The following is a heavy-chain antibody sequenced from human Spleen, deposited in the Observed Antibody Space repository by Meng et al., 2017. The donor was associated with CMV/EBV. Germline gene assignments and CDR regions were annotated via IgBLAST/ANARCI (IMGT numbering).Heavy chain of an antibody. CDR2: FDPGDGET. J-gene: IGHJ3*01. CDR3: ATEKGYCSSVSCYHAFDV. Sequence: TLTQLSMHWVRQAPGKGLEWMGGFDPGDGETIYAQRFQGRVTMTEDTSTDTAYMQLSSLRSEDTAVYYCATEKGYCSSVSCYHAFDVWGQGTMVTVSS. D-gene: IGHD2-2*01. CDR1: TLTQLS. V-gene: IGHV1-24*01.